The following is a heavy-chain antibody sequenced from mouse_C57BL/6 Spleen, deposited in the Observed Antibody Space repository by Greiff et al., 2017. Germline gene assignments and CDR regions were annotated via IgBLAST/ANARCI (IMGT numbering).Heavy chain of an antibody. J-gene: IGHJ3*01. CDR3: ASALYFSGSSSYFAY. CDR2: IHPNNGGT. D-gene: IGHD1-1*01. V-gene: IGHV1-26*01. CDR1: GYTFTNYC. Sequence: EVQLQQSGPELVKPGASVKMSCKASGYTFTNYCMHWVKQSPGKSLEWIGEIHPNNGGTSYNHKFKGKATLTVDKSSSTAYMELRSLTSEDSAVYYCASALYFSGSSSYFAYWGQGTPVTVSA.